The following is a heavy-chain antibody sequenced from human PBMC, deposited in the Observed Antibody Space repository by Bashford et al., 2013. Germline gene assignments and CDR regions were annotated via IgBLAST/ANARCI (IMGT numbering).Heavy chain of an antibody. CDR1: GGTFSSYA. J-gene: IGHJ5*02. D-gene: IGHD4-17*01. CDR2: IIPIFGTA. V-gene: IGHV1-69*06. Sequence: SVKVSCKASGGTFSSYAISWVRQAPGQGLEWMGGIIPIFGTANYAQKFQGRVTITADKSTSTAYMELSSLRSEDTAVYYCARDLLPVVTTVTTGEFDPWGQGTLVTVSS. CDR3: ARDLLPVVTTVTTGEFDP.